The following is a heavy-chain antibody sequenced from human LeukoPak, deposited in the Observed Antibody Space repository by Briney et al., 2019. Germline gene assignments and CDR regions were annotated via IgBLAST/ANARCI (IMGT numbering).Heavy chain of an antibody. CDR2: IYYSGST. CDR3: ARHLDPYSTFGPYYFDY. J-gene: IGHJ4*02. CDR1: GGSISSYY. D-gene: IGHD3/OR15-3a*01. Sequence: KSSETLSLTCTVSGGSISSYYWSWIRQPPGKGLEWIGYIYYSGSTNYNPSLKSRVTISVDTSKNQFSLKLSSVTAADTAVYYCARHLDPYSTFGPYYFDYWGQGTLVTVSS. V-gene: IGHV4-59*08.